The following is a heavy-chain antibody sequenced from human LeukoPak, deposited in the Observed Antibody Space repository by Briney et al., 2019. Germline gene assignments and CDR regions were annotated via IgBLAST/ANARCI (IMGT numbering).Heavy chain of an antibody. Sequence: GASVKVSCTASAGTFSSSAISREWEGPGQGLEWMGGIIPIFGTANYAQKFQGRVTITADESTSTAYMELSSLRSEDTAVYYCARENYYASGFDPWGQGTLVTVSS. CDR1: AGTFSSSA. D-gene: IGHD3-10*01. J-gene: IGHJ5*02. CDR3: ARENYYASGFDP. CDR2: IIPIFGTA. V-gene: IGHV1-69*13.